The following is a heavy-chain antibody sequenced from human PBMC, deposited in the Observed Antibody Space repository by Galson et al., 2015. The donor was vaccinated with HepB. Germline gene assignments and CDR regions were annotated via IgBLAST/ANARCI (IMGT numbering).Heavy chain of an antibody. Sequence: SVKVSCKASGGTFSSYAISWVRQAPGQGLEWMGRIISILGIANYAQKFQGRVTITADKSTSTAYMELSSLRSEDTAVYYCARDWGGRIAWGQGTLVTVSS. J-gene: IGHJ5*02. CDR1: GGTFSSYA. CDR2: IISILGIA. V-gene: IGHV1-69*04. CDR3: ARDWGGRIA. D-gene: IGHD2-21*01.